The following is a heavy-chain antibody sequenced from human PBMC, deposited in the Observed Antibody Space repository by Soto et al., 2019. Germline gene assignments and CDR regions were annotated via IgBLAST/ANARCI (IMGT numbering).Heavy chain of an antibody. V-gene: IGHV1-3*05. Sequence: QVQLVQSGAEEKKPGASVKVSCKASGYTFTSYAMHWVRQAPGQRLEWMGWINAGNGNTKYSQKFQGRVTITRDTSASTAYMELSSLRSEDTAVYYCARDPSYYGMDVWGQVTTVNVSS. CDR3: ARDPSYYGMDV. CDR2: INAGNGNT. J-gene: IGHJ6*02. CDR1: GYTFTSYA.